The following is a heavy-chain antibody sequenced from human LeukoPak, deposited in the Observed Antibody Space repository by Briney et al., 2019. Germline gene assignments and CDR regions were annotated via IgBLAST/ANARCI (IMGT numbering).Heavy chain of an antibody. J-gene: IGHJ6*02. V-gene: IGHV3-64D*09. CDR3: VRGYSFGPYGMDV. CDR1: GFPSSSYA. CDR2: ISDSGGST. Sequence: GGSLRLSCSASGFPSSSYAMHWVRQAPGQGLECVSAISDSGGSTYYADSVKGRFTISRDNSKNTLYLQMSSLRAEDTAVYFCVRGYSFGPYGMDVWGQGTTVTVSS. D-gene: IGHD2-15*01.